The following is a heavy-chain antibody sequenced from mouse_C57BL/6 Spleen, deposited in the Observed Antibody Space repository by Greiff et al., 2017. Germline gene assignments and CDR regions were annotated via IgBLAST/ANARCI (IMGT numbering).Heavy chain of an antibody. CDR3: ARQVVATYYYAMDY. D-gene: IGHD1-1*01. J-gene: IGHJ4*01. Sequence: DVKLVESGGGLVKPGGSLKLSCAASGFTFSDYGMHWVRQAPEKGLEWVAYISSGSSTIYYADTVKGRFTITRDNAKNTLFLQMTSLRSEDTAMYYCARQVVATYYYAMDYWGQGTSVTVSS. V-gene: IGHV5-17*01. CDR2: ISSGSSTI. CDR1: GFTFSDYG.